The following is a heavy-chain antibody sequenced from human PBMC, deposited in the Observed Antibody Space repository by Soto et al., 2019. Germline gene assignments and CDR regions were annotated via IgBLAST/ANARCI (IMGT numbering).Heavy chain of an antibody. CDR2: IDSDGSTT. V-gene: IGHV3-74*01. CDR1: GFTVSDNW. J-gene: IGHJ4*02. D-gene: IGHD1-26*01. CDR3: ARAKGSDFDY. Sequence: PGGSLRLSCAASGFTVSDNWMHWVRQAPGKGPVWVSRIDSDGSTTDYADSVKGRFTISRDNAKNTLYLQMNSLRADDTALYYCARAKGSDFDYWGQGTLVTVSS.